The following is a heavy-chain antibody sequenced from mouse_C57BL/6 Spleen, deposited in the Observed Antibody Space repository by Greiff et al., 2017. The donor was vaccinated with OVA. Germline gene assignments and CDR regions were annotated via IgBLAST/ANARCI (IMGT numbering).Heavy chain of an antibody. CDR2: IDPSDSYT. Sequence: QVQLQQPGAELVKPGASVKLSCKASGYTFTSYWMQWVKQRPGQGLEWIGEIDPSDSYTNYNQKFKGKATLTVDTSSSTAYMQLSSLTSEDSAIYYCAKPLDSSGYVAMDYWGQGTSVTVSS. CDR1: GYTFTSYW. CDR3: AKPLDSSGYVAMDY. D-gene: IGHD3-2*02. J-gene: IGHJ4*01. V-gene: IGHV1-50*01.